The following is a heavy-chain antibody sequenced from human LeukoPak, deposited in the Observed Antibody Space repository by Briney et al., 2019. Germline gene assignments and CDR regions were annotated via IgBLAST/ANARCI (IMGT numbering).Heavy chain of an antibody. J-gene: IGHJ5*02. Sequence: ASVKVSCKASGYTFTGYYMHWVRQAPGQGLEWRGWINPNSGGTNYAQKFQGRVTMTRDTSISTAYMELSRLTSDDPAVYYCARGTYHFWSGYPNWFDPWGQGTLVTVSS. CDR3: ARGTYHFWSGYPNWFDP. V-gene: IGHV1-2*02. D-gene: IGHD3-3*01. CDR1: GYTFTGYY. CDR2: INPNSGGT.